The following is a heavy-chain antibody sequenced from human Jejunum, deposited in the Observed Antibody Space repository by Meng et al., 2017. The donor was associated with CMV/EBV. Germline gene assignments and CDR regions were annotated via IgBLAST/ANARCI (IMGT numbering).Heavy chain of an antibody. CDR2: INSGGST. D-gene: IGHD2-8*01. J-gene: IGHJ3*02. Sequence: AASGFTVSRTYMSWVRQAPGKGLEWISVINSGGSTYYADSVMGRFTISRDNSRSTVYLQMNDLRAEDSAVYYCARVYYADDAFNIWGQGTVVTVSS. CDR1: GFTVSRTY. CDR3: ARVYYADDAFNI. V-gene: IGHV3-53*03.